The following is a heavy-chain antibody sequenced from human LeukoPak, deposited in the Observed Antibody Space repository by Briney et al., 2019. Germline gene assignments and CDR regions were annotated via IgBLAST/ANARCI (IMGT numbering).Heavy chain of an antibody. CDR3: ARYGYGDYGDYFDY. D-gene: IGHD4-17*01. V-gene: IGHV4-61*05. Sequence: SETLSLTCTVSGGSISSSSYYWGWIRQPPGKGLEWIGYIYYSGSTNYNPSLKSRVTISVDTSKNQFSLKLSSVTAADTAVYYCARYGYGDYGDYFDYWGQGTLVTVSS. CDR2: IYYSGST. J-gene: IGHJ4*02. CDR1: GGSISSSSYY.